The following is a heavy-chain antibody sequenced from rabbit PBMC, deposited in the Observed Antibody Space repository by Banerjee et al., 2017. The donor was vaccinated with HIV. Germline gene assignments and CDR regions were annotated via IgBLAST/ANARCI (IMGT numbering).Heavy chain of an antibody. Sequence: QEQLVEYGGDLVQPEGSLTLTCKASGLDFSSRYWICWVRQAPGKGLEWIACIYADSSGNTYYASWAKGRFTISKTSSTTVTLQMTSLTVADTATYFCARGTSVIGWNFGLWGQGTLVTVS. CDR2: IYADSSGNT. J-gene: IGHJ4*01. D-gene: IGHD1-1*01. CDR3: ARGTSVIGWNFGL. V-gene: IGHV1S45*01. CDR1: GLDFSSRYW.